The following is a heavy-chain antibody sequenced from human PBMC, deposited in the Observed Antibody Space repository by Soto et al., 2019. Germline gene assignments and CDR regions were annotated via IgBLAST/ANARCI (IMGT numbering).Heavy chain of an antibody. J-gene: IGHJ3*02. CDR3: ARDPSRYCSGGSCYGAFDI. CDR2: ISYDGSNK. Sequence: GGSLRLSCAASGFTFSSYAMHWVRQAPGKGLEWVAVISYDGSNKYYADSVKGRFTISRDNSKNTLYLQMNSLRAEDTAVYYCARDPSRYCSGGSCYGAFDIWGQGTMVTVSS. D-gene: IGHD2-15*01. V-gene: IGHV3-30-3*01. CDR1: GFTFSSYA.